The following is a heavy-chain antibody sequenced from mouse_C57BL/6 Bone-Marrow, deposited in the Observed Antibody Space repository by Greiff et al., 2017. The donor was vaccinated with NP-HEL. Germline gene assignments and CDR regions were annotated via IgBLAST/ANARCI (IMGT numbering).Heavy chain of an antibody. D-gene: IGHD1-1*01. Sequence: EVQLQQSGAELVKPGASVKLSCTASGFNIKDYYMHWVKQRTEQGLEWIGRIDPEDGETKYAPKFQGKATITADTSSNTAYLQLSSLTSEDTAVYYWAREGLTTVVAKGGWFAYWGQGTLVTVSA. V-gene: IGHV14-2*01. CDR1: GFNIKDYY. CDR2: IDPEDGET. J-gene: IGHJ3*01. CDR3: AREGLTTVVAKGGWFAY.